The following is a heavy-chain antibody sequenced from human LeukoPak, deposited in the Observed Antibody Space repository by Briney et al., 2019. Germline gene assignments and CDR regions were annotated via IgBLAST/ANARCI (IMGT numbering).Heavy chain of an antibody. Sequence: GGSLRLSCAASGFTVSSNYMSWVRQAPGKGLEWVSVIYSGGSTYYADSVKGRFTISRDNSKNTLYLQMNSLKTEDTAVYYCTTVMGDYIFDYWGQGALVTVSS. CDR1: GFTVSSNY. CDR2: IYSGGST. V-gene: IGHV3-66*01. D-gene: IGHD4-17*01. CDR3: TTVMGDYIFDY. J-gene: IGHJ4*02.